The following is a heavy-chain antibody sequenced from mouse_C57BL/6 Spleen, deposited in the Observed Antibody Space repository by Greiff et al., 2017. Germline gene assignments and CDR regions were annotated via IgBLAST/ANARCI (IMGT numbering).Heavy chain of an antibody. CDR1: GFNIKDDY. V-gene: IGHV14-4*01. CDR3: TTRAMDY. Sequence: EVQLQQSGAELVRPGASVKLSCTASGFNIKDDYMHWVKQRPEQGLEWIGWIDPENGDTEYASKFQGKAPITADTSSNTAYLQLSSLTSEDTAVYYCTTRAMDYWGQVTSVTVSS. CDR2: IDPENGDT. J-gene: IGHJ4*01.